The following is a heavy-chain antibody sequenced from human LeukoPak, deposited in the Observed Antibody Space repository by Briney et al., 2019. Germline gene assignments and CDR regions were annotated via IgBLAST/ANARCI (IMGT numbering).Heavy chain of an antibody. CDR1: GYTFTGYF. D-gene: IGHD6-13*01. CDR3: ARGGQQLVGDAFDI. J-gene: IGHJ3*02. Sequence: ASVKNSCKASGYTFTGYFMHWVRQATGQGLEWMGWMNPNSGNTGYAQKFQGRVTMTRNTSISTAYMELSSLRSEDTAVYYCARGGQQLVGDAFDIWGQGTMVTVSS. V-gene: IGHV1-8*02. CDR2: MNPNSGNT.